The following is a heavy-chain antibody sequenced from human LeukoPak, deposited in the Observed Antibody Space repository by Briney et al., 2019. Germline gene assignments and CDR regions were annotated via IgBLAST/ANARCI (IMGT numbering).Heavy chain of an antibody. CDR1: GFTFSSYA. Sequence: ETGRSLRLSCAASGFTFSSYAMHWVRQAPGKGLEWVAVISYDGSNKYYADSVKGRFTISRDNSKHTLFLQMSSLRAEDTAVYYCAKGSPLDLGAGQSYYYGMGVWGQGTTVTVSS. CDR3: AKGSPLDLGAGQSYYYGMGV. J-gene: IGHJ6*02. CDR2: ISYDGSNK. V-gene: IGHV3-30*04. D-gene: IGHD3-10*01.